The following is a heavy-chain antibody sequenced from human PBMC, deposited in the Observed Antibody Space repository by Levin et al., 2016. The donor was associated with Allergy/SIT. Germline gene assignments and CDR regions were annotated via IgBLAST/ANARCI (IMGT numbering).Heavy chain of an antibody. J-gene: IGHJ3*02. Sequence: SETLSLTCTVSGGSISSSSYYWGWIRQPPGKGLEWIGSIYYSGSTYYNPSLKSRVTISVDTSKNQFSLKLSSVTAADTAVYYCARHTPRGELVDAFDIWGQGTMVTVSS. CDR1: GGSISSSSYY. CDR2: IYYSGST. V-gene: IGHV4-39*01. CDR3: ARHTPRGELVDAFDI. D-gene: IGHD6-13*01.